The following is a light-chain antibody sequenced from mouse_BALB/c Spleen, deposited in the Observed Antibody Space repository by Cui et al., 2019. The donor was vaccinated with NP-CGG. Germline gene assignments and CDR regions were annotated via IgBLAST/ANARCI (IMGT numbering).Light chain of an antibody. V-gene: IGLV1*01. CDR3: ALWYSNHWV. Sequence: QAVVTQESALTTSPGETVTLTCRLSTGAVTTSNYANWVQEKPDHLFTGLMGGTNNRAPGIPARFSGSLIGDKAALTITGAQTEDEAIYFCALWYSNHWVFGGGTKLTVL. J-gene: IGLJ1*01. CDR2: GTN. CDR1: TGAVTTSNY.